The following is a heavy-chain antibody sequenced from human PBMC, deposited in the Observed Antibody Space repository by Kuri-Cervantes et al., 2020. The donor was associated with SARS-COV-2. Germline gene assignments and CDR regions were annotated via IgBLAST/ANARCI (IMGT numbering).Heavy chain of an antibody. CDR1: GFTFSSYA. D-gene: IGHD6-13*01. CDR2: ISYDGSNK. V-gene: IGHV3-30-3*01. J-gene: IGHJ1*01. CDR3: ARARVAAGTFIEYFQH. Sequence: GGSLRLSCAASGFTFSSYAMHWVRQAPGKGLEWVAVISYDGSNKYYADSVKGRFTISRDNSKNTLYLQMNSLRAEDTAVYYCARARVAAGTFIEYFQHWGQGTLVTVSS.